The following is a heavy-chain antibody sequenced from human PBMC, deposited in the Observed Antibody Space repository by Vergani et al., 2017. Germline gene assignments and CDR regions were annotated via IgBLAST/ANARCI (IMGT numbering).Heavy chain of an antibody. V-gene: IGHV4-59*01. CDR2: ISYSGDT. CDR3: ARGGWLVPDV. CDR1: GYSISPYF. D-gene: IGHD2-21*02. J-gene: IGHJ4*02. Sequence: QEQLHESGPGLVKPSETLSLTCTVSGYSISPYFWTWIRQPPGQGLEWIGYISYSGDTNCAPSLKSRVSISLDTSKNQFSLQVNSVTPSDTAVYYCARGGWLVPDVWGQGTLVTVSS.